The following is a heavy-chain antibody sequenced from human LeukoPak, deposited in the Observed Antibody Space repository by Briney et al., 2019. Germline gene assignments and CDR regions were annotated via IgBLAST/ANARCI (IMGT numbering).Heavy chain of an antibody. CDR2: IYYSGST. CDR3: AREFTYYYDSSGYYGAFDI. V-gene: IGHV4-59*01. J-gene: IGHJ3*02. Sequence: PSETLSLTCTVSGGSISSYYWSWIRQPPGKGLEWIGYIYYSGSTNYNPSLKSRVTISVDTSKNQFSLKLSSVTAADTAVYYCAREFTYYYDSSGYYGAFDIWGQGTMATVSS. CDR1: GGSISSYY. D-gene: IGHD3-22*01.